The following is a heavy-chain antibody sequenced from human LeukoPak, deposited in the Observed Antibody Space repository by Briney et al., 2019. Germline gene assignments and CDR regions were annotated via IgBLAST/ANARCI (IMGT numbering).Heavy chain of an antibody. Sequence: GGSLRLSCAASGFTFDDYAMHWVRHAPGKGLEWVSGISWNSGSIGYADSVKGRFTISRDNAKNSLYLQMNSLRAEDTALYYCAKDNLAVAGTFDYWGQGTLVTVSS. D-gene: IGHD6-19*01. CDR3: AKDNLAVAGTFDY. CDR2: ISWNSGSI. V-gene: IGHV3-9*01. CDR1: GFTFDDYA. J-gene: IGHJ4*02.